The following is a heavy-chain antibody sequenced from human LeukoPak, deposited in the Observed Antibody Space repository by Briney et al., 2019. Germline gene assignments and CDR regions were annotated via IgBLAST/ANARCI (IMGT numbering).Heavy chain of an antibody. CDR3: ARGYWGLVF. Sequence: GGSLRLSCAASGFTFSAYWMSWVRQAPGKGLEWVANIKQDGSDKYFEDSVKGRFTISRDNAKNSVYLQMSSLRAEDTAVYYCARGYWGLVFWGQGALVTVSS. CDR2: IKQDGSDK. CDR1: GFTFSAYW. D-gene: IGHD7-27*01. J-gene: IGHJ4*02. V-gene: IGHV3-7*01.